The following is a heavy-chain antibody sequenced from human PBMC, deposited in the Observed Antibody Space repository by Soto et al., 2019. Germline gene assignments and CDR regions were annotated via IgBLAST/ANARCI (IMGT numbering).Heavy chain of an antibody. CDR2: INSDGTST. J-gene: IGHJ4*02. CDR3: ARVATYFYESSGYDY. V-gene: IGHV3-74*01. D-gene: IGHD3-22*01. CDR1: GFSFTHYW. Sequence: EVQLVESGGGLVQPGGSLRLSCAASGFSFTHYWMHWVRQGPGKGLEWLSRINSDGTSTYYADSVKGRFTISRDNANNTLYLQMNRLGDEDTAVYYCARVATYFYESSGYDYWGQGDLVTVSS.